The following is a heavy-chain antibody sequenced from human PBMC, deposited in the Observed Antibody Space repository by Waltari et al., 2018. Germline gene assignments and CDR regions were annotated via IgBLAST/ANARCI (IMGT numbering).Heavy chain of an antibody. Sequence: EVQLLESGGGLVQPGGSLRLSCAASGFTFSSYDMTWVRQAPGKGLEWVSGSSGSGGSTYDAGSVKGRFTISRDNSKNTLYLQMNSLRAEDTAVYYCAKPSLDYWGQGTLVTVSS. CDR2: SSGSGGST. CDR1: GFTFSSYD. V-gene: IGHV3-23*01. CDR3: AKPSLDY. J-gene: IGHJ4*02.